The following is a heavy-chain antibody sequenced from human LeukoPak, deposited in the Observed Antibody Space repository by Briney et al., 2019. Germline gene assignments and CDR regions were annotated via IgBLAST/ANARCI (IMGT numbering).Heavy chain of an antibody. CDR1: GGSINSWTYY. Sequence: SETLSLTCTVSGGSINSWTYYWGWIRQPPGKGLEWIASMYHDGRTSYNPSLESRVTISIDTSTNQFSLKLSSVTAADTAVYYCASDHKSITMRKRQYFDYWGQGVLVTVSS. CDR2: MYHDGRT. J-gene: IGHJ4*02. CDR3: ASDHKSITMRKRQYFDY. D-gene: IGHD1-14*01. V-gene: IGHV4-39*01.